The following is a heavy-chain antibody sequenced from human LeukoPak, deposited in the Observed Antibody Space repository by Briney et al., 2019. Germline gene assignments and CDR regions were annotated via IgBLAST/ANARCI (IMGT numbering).Heavy chain of an antibody. V-gene: IGHV4-39*07. Sequence: PSETLSLTCTVSGGSISSSRYYWGWIRQPPGKGLEWIGSIYYSGSTYYNPSLKSRVTISVDTSKNQFSLKLSSVTAADTAVYYCARAGLYYDSSGYQWPFYYFDYWGQGTLVTVSS. D-gene: IGHD3-22*01. CDR1: GGSISSSRYY. CDR2: IYYSGST. J-gene: IGHJ4*02. CDR3: ARAGLYYDSSGYQWPFYYFDY.